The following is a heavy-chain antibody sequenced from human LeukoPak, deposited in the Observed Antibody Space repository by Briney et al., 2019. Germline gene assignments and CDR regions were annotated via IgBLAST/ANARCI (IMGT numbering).Heavy chain of an antibody. CDR3: ARHPNYYDSSGYYKGFDC. CDR1: GFTFTSYW. D-gene: IGHD3-22*01. CDR2: IKQDGSEK. J-gene: IGHJ4*02. Sequence: GGSLRLSCAASGFTFTSYWMSWVRQAPGKGLEWVASIKQDGSEKYYVDSVKGRFTISRDNAKNSLNLQMNSLRAEDTAVYYCARHPNYYDSSGYYKGFDCWGQGTLATVSS. V-gene: IGHV3-7*03.